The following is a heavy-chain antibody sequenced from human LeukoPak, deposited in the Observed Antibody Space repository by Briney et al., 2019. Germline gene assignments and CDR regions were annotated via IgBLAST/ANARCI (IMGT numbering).Heavy chain of an antibody. J-gene: IGHJ4*02. CDR3: ARQDYTTGWYFLDQ. Sequence: SETLSLTCTVSGGSISRYHWSWVRQPPGKGLEWIGYIYSSGSTNHNPSLKSRVTISLDTSKNQFSLRLSSVTAADTAMYYCARQDYTTGWYFLDQWGQGTLVTVSS. D-gene: IGHD6-19*01. V-gene: IGHV4-59*01. CDR1: GGSISRYH. CDR2: IYSSGST.